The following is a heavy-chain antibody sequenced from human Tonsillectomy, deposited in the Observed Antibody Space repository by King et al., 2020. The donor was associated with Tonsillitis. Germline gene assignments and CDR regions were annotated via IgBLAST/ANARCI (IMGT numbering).Heavy chain of an antibody. D-gene: IGHD6-19*01. CDR2: IFHSGST. CDR3: ARESGSGWGHLGYFDY. J-gene: IGHJ4*02. CDR1: GSSISSGGYS. V-gene: IGHV4-30-2*01. Sequence: LQLQESGSGLVKPSQTLSLTCAVSGSSISSGGYSWSWIRQPPGKGLEWIGYIFHSGSTYYNPSLKSRVTISVDRSKNQFSLKLSSVTAADTALYYCARESGSGWGHLGYFDYWGQGTLVPVSS.